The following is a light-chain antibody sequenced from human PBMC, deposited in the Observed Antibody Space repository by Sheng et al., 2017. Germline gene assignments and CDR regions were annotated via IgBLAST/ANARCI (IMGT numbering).Light chain of an antibody. Sequence: EIVLTQSPGTLSVSPGERAILSCRASQSVSSNLAWYQQKPGQAPRLLIYGASTRATGIPDRFSGSGSGTDFTLTISRLEPEDFAVYYCQQYGGSRTFGQGTKVEI. CDR2: GAS. CDR1: QSVSSN. CDR3: QQYGGSRT. J-gene: IGKJ1*01. V-gene: IGKV3-20*01.